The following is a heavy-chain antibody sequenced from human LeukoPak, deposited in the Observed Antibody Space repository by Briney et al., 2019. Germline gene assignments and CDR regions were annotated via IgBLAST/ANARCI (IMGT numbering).Heavy chain of an antibody. J-gene: IGHJ4*02. V-gene: IGHV3-33*01. CDR2: IWYDGSNK. Sequence: GRSLRLSCAASGFTLSSYGMHWVRQAPGKGLEWVAVIWYDGSNKYYADSVKGRFTISRDNSKNTLYLQMNSLRAEDTAVYYCARSSGGSSWYEEDYWGQGTLVTVSS. D-gene: IGHD6-13*01. CDR1: GFTLSSYG. CDR3: ARSSGGSSWYEEDY.